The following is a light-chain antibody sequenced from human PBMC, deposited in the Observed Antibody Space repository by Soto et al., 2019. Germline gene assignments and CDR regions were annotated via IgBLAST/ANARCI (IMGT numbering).Light chain of an antibody. CDR2: KAS. CDR3: QHYYSYPPWT. Sequence: DIQMTQSPSTLSASVGDRVTITCRASQSINTWLAWYQQEPGKAPRLLIYKASSLESGVPSRFSGSGSGTEFTLTISSLQPDDFASYYCQHYYSYPPWTFGQGTKVEIK. CDR1: QSINTW. V-gene: IGKV1-5*03. J-gene: IGKJ1*01.